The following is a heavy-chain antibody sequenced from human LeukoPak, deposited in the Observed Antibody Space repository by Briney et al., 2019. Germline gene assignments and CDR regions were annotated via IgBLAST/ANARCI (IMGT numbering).Heavy chain of an antibody. D-gene: IGHD1-26*01. J-gene: IGHJ3*01. Sequence: GGSLRLSCAASGFTVSSNYMSWVRQAPGKGLEWVSVIYSGGSTYYADSVKGRFTISRDNSKNTLYLQMNSLRAEDTAVYYCAKDWSYAFGRLDLWGQGTMVTVSS. CDR2: IYSGGST. V-gene: IGHV3-66*01. CDR1: GFTVSSNY. CDR3: AKDWSYAFGRLDL.